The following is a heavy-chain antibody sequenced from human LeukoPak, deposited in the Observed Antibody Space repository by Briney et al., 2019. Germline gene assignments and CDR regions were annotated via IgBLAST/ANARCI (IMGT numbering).Heavy chain of an antibody. V-gene: IGHV3-30-3*01. J-gene: IGHJ4*02. CDR3: ARGPVGATWYFDY. CDR2: ISYDGGYK. D-gene: IGHD1-26*01. Sequence: GGSLRLSCAASGFTFSSDAMHWVRQAPGKGLEWVAVISYDGGYKYYADSVKGRFTISRDNSKNTLYLQMNSLRGEDTAVYYCARGPVGATWYFDYWGQGTLVTVSS. CDR1: GFTFSSDA.